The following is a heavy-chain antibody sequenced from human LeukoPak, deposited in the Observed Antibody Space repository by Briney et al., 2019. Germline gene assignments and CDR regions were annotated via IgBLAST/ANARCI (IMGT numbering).Heavy chain of an antibody. D-gene: IGHD4-17*01. CDR2: IIPIFGTA. Sequence: ASVKVSCKASGGTFSSYAISWVRQAPGQGLEWMGGIIPIFGTANYAQKFQGRVTITTDESTSTAYMELSSLRSEDTAVYYCARDPTTVTNGYFDYWGQGTLVTVSS. CDR3: ARDPTTVTNGYFDY. V-gene: IGHV1-69*05. CDR1: GGTFSSYA. J-gene: IGHJ4*02.